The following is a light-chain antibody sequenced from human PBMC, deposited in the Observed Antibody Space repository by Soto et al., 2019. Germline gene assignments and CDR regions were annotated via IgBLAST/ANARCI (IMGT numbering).Light chain of an antibody. CDR1: SSDIGDYNY. J-gene: IGLJ2*01. Sequence: QSALTQPASVSGSLGQSIAFSCTGTSSDIGDYNYVSWYQQLPGKAPKLMIYDVSNRPSGASDRFSGSVSGNTASLTISGLQPEDEADYYCSSYAGSTTVLFGGGTKLTVL. V-gene: IGLV2-14*01. CDR2: DVS. CDR3: SSYAGSTTVL.